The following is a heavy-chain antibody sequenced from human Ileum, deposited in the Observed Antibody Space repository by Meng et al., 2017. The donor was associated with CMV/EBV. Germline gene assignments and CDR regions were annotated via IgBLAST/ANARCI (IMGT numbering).Heavy chain of an antibody. CDR1: GFTFSSNW. Sequence: GGSLRLSCEASGFTFSSNWMSWVRQAPGKGLEWVANIKQDGSEKYYADSVKGRFTISRDNAKNSLYLQMNSLRAEDTAVYYCARQIAVAGTDYYGMDVWGQGTMVTVSS. V-gene: IGHV3-7*01. CDR3: ARQIAVAGTDYYGMDV. D-gene: IGHD6-19*01. CDR2: IKQDGSEK. J-gene: IGHJ6*02.